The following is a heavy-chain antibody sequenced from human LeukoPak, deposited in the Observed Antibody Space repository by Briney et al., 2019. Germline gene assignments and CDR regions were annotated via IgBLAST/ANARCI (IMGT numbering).Heavy chain of an antibody. CDR3: ARAPHIMGAKGHYFDY. D-gene: IGHD1-26*01. J-gene: IGHJ4*02. CDR1: GGSISSGGYY. V-gene: IGHV4-61*08. CDR2: IYYSGST. Sequence: SETLSLTCTVSGGSISSGGYYWSWIRQPPGKGLEWIGYIYYSGSTNYNPSLKSRVTISVDTSKNQFSLKLSSVTAADTAVYYCARAPHIMGAKGHYFDYWGQGTLVTVSS.